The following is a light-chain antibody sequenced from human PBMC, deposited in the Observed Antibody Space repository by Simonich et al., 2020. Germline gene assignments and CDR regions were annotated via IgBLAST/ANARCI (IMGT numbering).Light chain of an antibody. Sequence: EIVMTQSPATLSVSPGERATLSCRASQSVNSNLAWYQQKPGQAPRLLIYGASTRATCIPDRFRGSGSGTEFTLTISSMQSEDFAVYYCQQYNNWPPWTFGQGTKVEIK. V-gene: IGKV3-15*01. CDR2: GAS. J-gene: IGKJ1*01. CDR1: QSVNSN. CDR3: QQYNNWPPWT.